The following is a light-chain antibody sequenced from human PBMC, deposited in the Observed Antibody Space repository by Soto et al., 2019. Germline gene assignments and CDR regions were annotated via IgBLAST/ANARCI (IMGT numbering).Light chain of an antibody. Sequence: ENHITQSSTAISEFVGDTVTITNRASQGINTYLNWYQQKPRKAPELLIYTTSNLQIGFPSRVSGTGSGADFILTISSLQPEEFATYYCQQPYCAPLTFGGGTKVDI. CDR2: TTS. V-gene: IGKV1-39*01. CDR1: QGINTY. CDR3: QQPYCAPLT. J-gene: IGKJ4*01.